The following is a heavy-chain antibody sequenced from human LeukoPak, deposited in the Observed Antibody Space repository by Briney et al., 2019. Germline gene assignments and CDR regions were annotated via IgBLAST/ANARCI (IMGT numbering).Heavy chain of an antibody. CDR3: ARDFEGGRWLQLGAFDI. CDR1: GGTFSSYT. D-gene: IGHD5-24*01. J-gene: IGHJ3*02. CDR2: IIPILGIA. V-gene: IGHV1-69*04. Sequence: SVKVSCKASGGTFSSYTISWLRQAPGQGLEWMGRIIPILGIANYAQKFQGRVTITADKSTSTAYMELSSLRSEDTAVYYCARDFEGGRWLQLGAFDIWGQGTMVTVSS.